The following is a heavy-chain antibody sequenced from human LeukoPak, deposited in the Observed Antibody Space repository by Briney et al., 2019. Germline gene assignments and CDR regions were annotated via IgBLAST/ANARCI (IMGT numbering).Heavy chain of an antibody. Sequence: SETLSLTCAVYGGSFSGYYWSWIRQPPGKGLEWIGYIYYSGSTNYNPSLKSRVTISVDTSKNQFSLKLSSVTAADTAVYYCARHDSTGFWSGYPGDYYYYGMDVWGQGTTVTVSS. CDR2: IYYSGST. J-gene: IGHJ6*02. D-gene: IGHD3-3*01. CDR3: ARHDSTGFWSGYPGDYYYYGMDV. V-gene: IGHV4-59*08. CDR1: GGSFSGYY.